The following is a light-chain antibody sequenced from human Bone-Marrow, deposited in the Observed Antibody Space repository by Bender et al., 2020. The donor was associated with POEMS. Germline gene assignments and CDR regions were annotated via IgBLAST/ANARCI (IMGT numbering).Light chain of an antibody. V-gene: IGLV2-14*02. J-gene: IGLJ3*02. Sequence: QSALTQPASVSESPGQSITISCTGTSSYVANYNLVSWYQHHPGKAPKLMIYEDDKRPSGVSNRFSGSKSGNTASLTISGLQAEDEADYYCSSFTSSSTVMFGGGTKLTVL. CDR1: SSYVANYNL. CDR2: EDD. CDR3: SSFTSSSTVM.